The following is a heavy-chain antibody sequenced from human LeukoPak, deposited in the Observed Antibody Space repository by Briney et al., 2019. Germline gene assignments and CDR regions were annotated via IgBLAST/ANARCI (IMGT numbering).Heavy chain of an antibody. V-gene: IGHV1-69*06. Sequence: SVKVSCKASGGTFSSYAISWVRQAPGQGLEWMGGIIPIFGTANYAQKFQGRVTITEDKSTSTAYMELSSLRSEDTAVYYCARGFHRDTWHGYPEDYYYYGMDVWGQGTTVTVSS. CDR2: IIPIFGTA. J-gene: IGHJ6*02. CDR3: ARGFHRDTWHGYPEDYYYYGMDV. D-gene: IGHD5-18*01. CDR1: GGTFSSYA.